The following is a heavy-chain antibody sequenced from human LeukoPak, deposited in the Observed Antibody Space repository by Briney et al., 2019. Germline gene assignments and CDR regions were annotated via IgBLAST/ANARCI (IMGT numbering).Heavy chain of an antibody. CDR2: ISGSGGST. Sequence: GGSLRLSCAASGFTFSSYAMSWVRQAPGKGLEWVSAISGSGGSTYYADSVKGRFTISRDNSRNTLYLQMNSLRAEDTAVYYCAKGGAPLTIRFLEWFPFDYCGQGTLVIVSS. V-gene: IGHV3-23*01. D-gene: IGHD3-3*01. J-gene: IGHJ4*02. CDR1: GFTFSSYA. CDR3: AKGGAPLTIRFLEWFPFDY.